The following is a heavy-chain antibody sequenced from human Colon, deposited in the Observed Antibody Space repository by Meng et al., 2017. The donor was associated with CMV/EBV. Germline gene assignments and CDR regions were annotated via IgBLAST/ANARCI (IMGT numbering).Heavy chain of an antibody. Sequence: EVQLVESGGGLVKPGGSLRLSCAASGFTFSSYSMNWVRQAPGKGLEWVSSISSSSSYIYYADSVKGRFTISRDNAKNSLYLQMNSLRAEDTAVYYCARVWVEMATIGTFDYWGPGTMVTVSA. CDR2: ISSSSSYI. V-gene: IGHV3-21*01. CDR1: GFTFSSYS. J-gene: IGHJ4*02. D-gene: IGHD5-24*01. CDR3: ARVWVEMATIGTFDY.